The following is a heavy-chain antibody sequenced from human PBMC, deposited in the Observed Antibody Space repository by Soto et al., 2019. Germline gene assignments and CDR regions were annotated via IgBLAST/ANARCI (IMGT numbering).Heavy chain of an antibody. CDR3: AKSITMVRARTPLYYFDY. Sequence: EVQLLESGGGLVQPGGSLRLSCAASGFTFSSYAMSWVRRAPGKGLEWVSAISGSGGSTYYADSVKGRFTISRDNSKNTLYLQMNSLRAEDTAVYYCAKSITMVRARTPLYYFDYWGQGTLVTVSS. CDR1: GFTFSSYA. CDR2: ISGSGGST. J-gene: IGHJ4*02. D-gene: IGHD3-10*01. V-gene: IGHV3-23*01.